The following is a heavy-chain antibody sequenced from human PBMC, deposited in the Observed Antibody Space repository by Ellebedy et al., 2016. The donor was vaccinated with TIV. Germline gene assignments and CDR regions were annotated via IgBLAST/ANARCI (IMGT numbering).Heavy chain of an antibody. CDR2: ISGSGDRT. D-gene: IGHD3-10*01. J-gene: IGHJ4*02. CDR1: GFTFSSYA. Sequence: GESLKISCEASGFTFSSYAMGWVRQAPGKGLEWVSGISGSGDRTYYADSVKGRFTISRDNSKNMLFLQMNSLRAEDTAVFYCAKDRGYDGGRAIFDSWGQGILVTVSS. V-gene: IGHV3-23*01. CDR3: AKDRGYDGGRAIFDS.